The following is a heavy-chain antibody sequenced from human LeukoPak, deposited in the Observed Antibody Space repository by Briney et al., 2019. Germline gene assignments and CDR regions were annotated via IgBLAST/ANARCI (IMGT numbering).Heavy chain of an antibody. Sequence: GGSLRLSCAASGFTFDDYAMHWVRQAPGKGLEWVSGISWNSGSIGHADSVKGRLTISRDNAKNSLYLQMNSLRAEDTALYYCAKDMGGVYYGSGSYQYYGMDVWGQGITVTVSS. D-gene: IGHD3-10*01. CDR1: GFTFDDYA. J-gene: IGHJ6*02. CDR2: ISWNSGSI. CDR3: AKDMGGVYYGSGSYQYYGMDV. V-gene: IGHV3-9*01.